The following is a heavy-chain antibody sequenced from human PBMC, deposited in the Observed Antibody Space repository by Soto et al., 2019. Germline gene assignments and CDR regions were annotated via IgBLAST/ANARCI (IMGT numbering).Heavy chain of an antibody. CDR3: ARPIQYYFDTSAQSAWFDP. V-gene: IGHV1-46*01. Sequence: ASVKVSCKASGYPFTHYAISWIRQAPGQGLEWMGIINPSGSTPSYAQKFQGRVTMTADKSTSTAYMELSSLRSEDTAVYYCARPIQYYFDTSAQSAWFDPWGQGTLVTVSS. D-gene: IGHD3-22*01. J-gene: IGHJ5*02. CDR2: INPSGSTP. CDR1: GYPFTHYA.